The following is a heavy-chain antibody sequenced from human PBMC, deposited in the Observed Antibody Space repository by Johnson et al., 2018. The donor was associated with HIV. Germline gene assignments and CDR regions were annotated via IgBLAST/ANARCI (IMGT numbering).Heavy chain of an antibody. J-gene: IGHJ3*02. CDR1: GFTVSSNY. V-gene: IGHV3-7*03. CDR3: VRGLDI. Sequence: MLLVESGGGLVQPGGSLRLSCAASGFTVSSNYMSWVRQAPGKGLEWVANIKQDGSEKYYVDSVKGRFTISRDHAKTSLYLQMDSLRAEDTAVYYCVRGLDIWGQGKEVTVSS. CDR2: IKQDGSEK.